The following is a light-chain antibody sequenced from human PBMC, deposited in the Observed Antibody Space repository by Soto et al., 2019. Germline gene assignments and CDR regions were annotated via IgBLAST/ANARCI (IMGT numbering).Light chain of an antibody. CDR1: QSISIN. Sequence: EIMLTQSPGTLSVSPGDRVTLSCRDSQSISINLAWYQHKPGQAPRLLIHAGSTRATGIPDRFSGSGSGTDFTLTISRLEPEDFAVYYCQQYGSSPPRTFGQGAKVDI. V-gene: IGKV3-20*01. CDR3: QQYGSSPPRT. J-gene: IGKJ1*01. CDR2: AGS.